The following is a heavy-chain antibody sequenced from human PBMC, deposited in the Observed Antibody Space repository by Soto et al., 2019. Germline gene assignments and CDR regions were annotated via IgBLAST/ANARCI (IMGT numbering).Heavy chain of an antibody. CDR1: GYTFTSYA. Sequence: GASVKVSCKASGYTFTSYAMHWVRQAPGQRLEWMGWINAGNGNTKYSQKFQGRVTITRDTSASTAYMELSSLRSEDTAVYYCAIGYNSNWYGPDWYDPWGQGTLVTVS. V-gene: IGHV1-3*01. CDR2: INAGNGNT. J-gene: IGHJ5*02. CDR3: AIGYNSNWYGPDWYDP. D-gene: IGHD6-13*01.